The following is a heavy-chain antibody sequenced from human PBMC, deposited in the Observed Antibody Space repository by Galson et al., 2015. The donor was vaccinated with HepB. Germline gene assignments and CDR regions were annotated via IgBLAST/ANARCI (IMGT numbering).Heavy chain of an antibody. Sequence: SLRLSCAASGFTFSSYGMHWVRQAPGKGLEWVAVISYDGSNKYYADSVKGRFTISRDNSKNTLYLQMNSLRAEDTAVYYCAKGLEGYYDSSGYWGQGTLVTVSS. V-gene: IGHV3-30*18. D-gene: IGHD3-22*01. CDR2: ISYDGSNK. CDR3: AKGLEGYYDSSGY. CDR1: GFTFSSYG. J-gene: IGHJ4*02.